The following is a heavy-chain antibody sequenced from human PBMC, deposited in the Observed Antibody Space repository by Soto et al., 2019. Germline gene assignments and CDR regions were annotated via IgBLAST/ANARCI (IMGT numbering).Heavy chain of an antibody. Sequence: QVQLVQSGAEVKKPGSSVKVSCKASGGTFSNYALTWVRQAPGQGLEWMEGIIPLSGTPNYAQKFQGRVTITADKSTTTAYMELSSLRSEDTAVYYCARGIQLWSWGQGTLVTVSS. CDR1: GGTFSNYA. V-gene: IGHV1-69*06. J-gene: IGHJ5*02. D-gene: IGHD5-18*01. CDR2: IIPLSGTP. CDR3: ARGIQLWS.